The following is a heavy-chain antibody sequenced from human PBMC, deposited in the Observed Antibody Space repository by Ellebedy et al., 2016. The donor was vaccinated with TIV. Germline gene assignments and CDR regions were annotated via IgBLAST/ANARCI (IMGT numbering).Heavy chain of an antibody. CDR3: TRLGWFGEFDY. Sequence: GESLKISXAASGFTFSGSAMHWVRQASGKGLEWVGRIRSKANSYATAYAASVKGRFTISRDDSKNTAYLQMNSLKTEDTAVYYCTRLGWFGEFDYWGQGTLVTVSS. CDR2: IRSKANSYAT. J-gene: IGHJ4*02. CDR1: GFTFSGSA. V-gene: IGHV3-73*01. D-gene: IGHD3-10*01.